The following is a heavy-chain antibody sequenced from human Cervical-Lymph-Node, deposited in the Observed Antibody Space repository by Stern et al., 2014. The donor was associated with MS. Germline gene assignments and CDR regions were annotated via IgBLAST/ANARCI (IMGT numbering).Heavy chain of an antibody. V-gene: IGHV3-30-3*01. CDR1: GFTFSSYA. Sequence: VQLVESGGGVVQPGGSLRLSCAASGFTFSSYAMHWVRQAPGKGLEWVAVISYDGSNKYYADSVKGRFTISRDNSKNTLYLQMNSLRAEDTAVYYCARDLLTYYDFWSGQNPFDYWGQGTLVTVSS. D-gene: IGHD3-3*01. CDR2: ISYDGSNK. CDR3: ARDLLTYYDFWSGQNPFDY. J-gene: IGHJ4*02.